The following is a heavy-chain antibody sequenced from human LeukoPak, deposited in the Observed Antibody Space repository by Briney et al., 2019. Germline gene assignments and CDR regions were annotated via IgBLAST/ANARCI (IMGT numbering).Heavy chain of an antibody. V-gene: IGHV1-69*13. D-gene: IGHD6-6*01. CDR3: ARDPSIAALPTYFDY. Sequence: VKVSCKASGYTFSNYAISWVRQAPGQGLEWMGGIIPIFGTANYAQKFQGRVTITADKSTSTAYMELSSLRSEDTAVYYRARDPSIAALPTYFDYRGQGTLVTVSS. CDR2: IIPIFGTA. J-gene: IGHJ4*02. CDR1: GYTFSNYA.